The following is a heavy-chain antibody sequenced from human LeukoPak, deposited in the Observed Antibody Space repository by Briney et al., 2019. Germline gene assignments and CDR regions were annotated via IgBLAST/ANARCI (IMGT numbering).Heavy chain of an antibody. D-gene: IGHD3-22*01. Sequence: PGGSLRPSCAASGFTVSSNYMSWVRQAPGKGLEWVSVIYSGGSTYYADSVKGRFTISRHNSKNTLYLQMNSLRAEDTAVYYCARGPYYYDSSGYYYEPFDYWGQGTLVTVSS. CDR1: GFTVSSNY. CDR2: IYSGGST. V-gene: IGHV3-53*04. J-gene: IGHJ4*02. CDR3: ARGPYYYDSSGYYYEPFDY.